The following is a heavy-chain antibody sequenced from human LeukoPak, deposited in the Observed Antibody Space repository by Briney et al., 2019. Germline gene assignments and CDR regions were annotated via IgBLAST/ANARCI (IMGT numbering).Heavy chain of an antibody. D-gene: IGHD3-3*01. V-gene: IGHV3-30*02. J-gene: IGHJ6*03. CDR2: IRYDGSNK. CDR1: GFTFSSYG. Sequence: GGSLRLSCAASGFTFSSYGIHWVRQAPGKGLEWVAFIRYDGSNKYYADSVKGRFTISRDNSKNTLYLQMNSLRAEDTAVYYCAKGGDFWSGYSRGYYMDVWGKGTTVTVSS. CDR3: AKGGDFWSGYSRGYYMDV.